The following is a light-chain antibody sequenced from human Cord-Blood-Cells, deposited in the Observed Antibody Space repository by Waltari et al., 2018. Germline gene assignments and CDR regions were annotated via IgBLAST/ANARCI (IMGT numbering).Light chain of an antibody. CDR3: CSYAGSSTLV. CDR2: EGS. Sequence: QYALTQPASVSGSPGQSTTLSCSGTSRADRSYNLVPWYPQHPGKAPKLMIYEGSKRPSGVSNRFSGSKSGNTASLTISGLQAEDEADYYCCSYAGSSTLVFGGGTKLTVL. V-gene: IGLV2-23*01. CDR1: SRADRSYNL. J-gene: IGLJ2*01.